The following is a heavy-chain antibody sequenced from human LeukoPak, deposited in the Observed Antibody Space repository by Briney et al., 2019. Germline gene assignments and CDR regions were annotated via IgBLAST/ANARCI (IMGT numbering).Heavy chain of an antibody. CDR3: ARHKVVAARGYGMDV. V-gene: IGHV3-21*01. CDR2: ISSSSSYI. Sequence: GGSLRLSCAASGFTFSSYSMNWVRQAPGKGLEWVSSISSSSSYIYYADSVKGRFTISRDNAKNSLYLQMNSLRAEDTAVYYCARHKVVAARGYGMDVWGQGTTVTVSS. D-gene: IGHD2-15*01. CDR1: GFTFSSYS. J-gene: IGHJ6*02.